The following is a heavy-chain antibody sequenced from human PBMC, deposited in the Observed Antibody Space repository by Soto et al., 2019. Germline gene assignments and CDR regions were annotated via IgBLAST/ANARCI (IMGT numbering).Heavy chain of an antibody. CDR1: GGSVSSSIYY. CDR2: IYYSGST. D-gene: IGHD3-10*01. Sequence: PWETLSLTCTVSGGSVSSSIYYWGWIRQPPRKGLEWIGSIYYSGSTYYNPSLKRRVPISLGTSKNQFSLRLNSVPAPNEALYYCAAGDYSGAGTYYNGWFDSRGQATLVTVSS. V-gene: IGHV4-39*01. J-gene: IGHJ5*01. CDR3: AAGDYSGAGTYYNGWFDS.